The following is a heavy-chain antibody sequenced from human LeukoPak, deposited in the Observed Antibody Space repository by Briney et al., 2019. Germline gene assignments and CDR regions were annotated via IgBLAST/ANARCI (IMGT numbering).Heavy chain of an antibody. J-gene: IGHJ5*02. D-gene: IGHD1-7*01. Sequence: GGSLRLSCAASGFTFSDSWMHWVRQAPGKGLVWVSRINGDWSIIDYADTVKGRFTISRDNAKNSLYLQMNSLRAEDTAVYYCARGQTGTTNNWFDPWGQGTLVTVSS. V-gene: IGHV3-74*01. CDR3: ARGQTGTTNNWFDP. CDR1: GFTFSDSW. CDR2: INGDWSII.